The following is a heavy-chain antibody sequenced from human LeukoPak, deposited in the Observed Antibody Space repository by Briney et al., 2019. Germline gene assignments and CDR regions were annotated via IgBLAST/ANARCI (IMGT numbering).Heavy chain of an antibody. J-gene: IGHJ4*02. CDR2: ISGSGGST. V-gene: IGHV3-23*01. D-gene: IGHD6-19*01. CDR1: GFTFSSYA. Sequence: LSGGSLRLSCAASGFTFSSYAMSWVRQAPGKGLEWVSAISGSGGSTYYADSVKGRFTISRDNSKNTLYLQMNSLRAEDTAVYYCAKGQKREQWLVSFDYWGRGTLVTVSS. CDR3: AKGQKREQWLVSFDY.